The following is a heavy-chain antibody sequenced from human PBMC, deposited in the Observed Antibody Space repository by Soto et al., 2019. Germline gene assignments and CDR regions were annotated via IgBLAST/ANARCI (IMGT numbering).Heavy chain of an antibody. Sequence: GSLRLSCAAPGFTFSSHWMTWVRQAPGKGLEWVANIKQDGSERYYVDSVKGRFSISRDNAENSLYLQMTGLRAEDTAVYYCAREDTYGLYVDYWGQGTLVTVSS. CDR1: GFTFSSHW. CDR3: AREDTYGLYVDY. V-gene: IGHV3-7*01. D-gene: IGHD5-18*01. CDR2: IKQDGSER. J-gene: IGHJ4*02.